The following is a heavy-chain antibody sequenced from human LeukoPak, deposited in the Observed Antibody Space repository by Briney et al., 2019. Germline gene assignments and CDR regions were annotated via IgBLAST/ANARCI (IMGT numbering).Heavy chain of an antibody. V-gene: IGHV4-38-2*02. CDR2: IYHSGST. J-gene: IGHJ4*02. CDR1: GYSISSGYY. Sequence: SETLSLTCAVSGYSISSGYYWDWIRQLPGKGLEWIGTIYHSGSTYYNPSLKSRVTISVDTSKNQFSLKLSSVTAADTAVYYCARDGQQLPFDYWGQGTLVTVSS. D-gene: IGHD6-13*01. CDR3: ARDGQQLPFDY.